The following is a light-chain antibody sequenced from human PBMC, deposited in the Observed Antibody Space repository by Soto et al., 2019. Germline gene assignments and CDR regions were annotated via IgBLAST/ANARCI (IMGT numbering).Light chain of an antibody. V-gene: IGLV7-46*01. CDR2: EAT. CDR1: TGTVTSGHF. J-gene: IGLJ2*01. Sequence: QAVVTQEPSVTVSPGGTVTLTCGSSTGTVTSGHFPYWFQQKPGQGPRTLICEATNKYSWTPARFSGSLLGGKAALTLSGAQPEDEADYYCWLSFDDDRVFGGGTKLTVL. CDR3: WLSFDDDRV.